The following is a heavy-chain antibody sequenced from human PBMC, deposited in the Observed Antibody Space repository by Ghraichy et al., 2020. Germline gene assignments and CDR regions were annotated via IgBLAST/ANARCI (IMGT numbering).Heavy chain of an antibody. CDR1: GLTFSSYW. Sequence: AVSLRLSCAASGLTFSSYWMHWVRQAPGKGLEWVSHIKTDGSTTNYADSVRGRFTISRDNAKNTLYLQMNSLRADDTAVYYCSTSPRADRGNYWGQGTLVTVSS. V-gene: IGHV3-74*01. CDR2: IKTDGSTT. D-gene: IGHD3-10*01. J-gene: IGHJ4*02. CDR3: STSPRADRGNY.